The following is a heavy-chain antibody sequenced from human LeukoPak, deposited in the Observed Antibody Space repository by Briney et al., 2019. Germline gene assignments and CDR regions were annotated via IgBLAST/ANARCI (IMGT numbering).Heavy chain of an antibody. CDR1: GFTFSSYG. Sequence: GRSLRLSCAASGFTFSSYGRHWVRQAPGKGLEWVAGISYDVGKKYYADSVKGRFTISRDNSKNTLYLQMNSLRAEDTAVYYCAKARYDYVWGSYRPNFDYWGQGTLVTVSS. CDR2: ISYDVGKK. J-gene: IGHJ4*02. CDR3: AKARYDYVWGSYRPNFDY. V-gene: IGHV3-30*18. D-gene: IGHD3-16*02.